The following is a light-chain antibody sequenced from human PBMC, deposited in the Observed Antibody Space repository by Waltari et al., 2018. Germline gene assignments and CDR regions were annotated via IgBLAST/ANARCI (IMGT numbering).Light chain of an antibody. Sequence: IVLTQSPGTLSLSPGERATLSCRASQSISSNYLAWYQQKPGQAPRLLISGASSRATGIPHRFSGSGSGTDFTLTISRLEPDDFAVYYCQQYADSPVTFGQGTKVEIK. V-gene: IGKV3-20*01. CDR3: QQYADSPVT. CDR2: GAS. CDR1: QSISSNY. J-gene: IGKJ1*01.